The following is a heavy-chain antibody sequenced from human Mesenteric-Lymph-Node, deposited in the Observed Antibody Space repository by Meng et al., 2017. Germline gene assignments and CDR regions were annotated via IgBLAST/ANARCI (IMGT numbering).Heavy chain of an antibody. D-gene: IGHD3-10*01. J-gene: IGHJ5*02. CDR2: ISGSGGST. V-gene: IGHV3-23*01. CDR3: AKDVTGTTMVRGVNWFDP. Sequence: GESLKISCAASGFTFSSYAMSWVRQAPGEGLEWVSAISGSGGSTYYADSVKGRFTISRDNSKNTLYLQMNSLRAEDTAVYYCAKDVTGTTMVRGVNWFDPWGQGTLVTVSS. CDR1: GFTFSSYA.